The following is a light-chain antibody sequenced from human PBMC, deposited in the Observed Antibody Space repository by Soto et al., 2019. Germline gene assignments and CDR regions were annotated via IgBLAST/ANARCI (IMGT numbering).Light chain of an antibody. Sequence: DIQLTQSPSFLSASVGDRVTITCRASQGIAANLAWYQQKPGNPPRLLIYADSTLQSGVPSRFSGSGSGTRGTLTISSLEPEDFATYYCQQTRTYPRTFGGGTKVEMK. CDR1: QGIAAN. CDR3: QQTRTYPRT. J-gene: IGKJ4*01. V-gene: IGKV1-9*01. CDR2: ADS.